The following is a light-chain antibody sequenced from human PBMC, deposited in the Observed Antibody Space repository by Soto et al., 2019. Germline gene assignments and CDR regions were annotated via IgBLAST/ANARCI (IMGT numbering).Light chain of an antibody. J-gene: IGLJ2*01. V-gene: IGLV2-14*01. Sequence: QSVLTQPASVSGSPGQSITISCTGTSSDVGGYNYVSWYQQHPGKAPKLMIYEVSNRPSGVYNRFSGSTSGNTSSLTISVLQAEDEDDYYCSSYTSSSTVVFGGGTKLTVL. CDR2: EVS. CDR1: SSDVGGYNY. CDR3: SSYTSSSTVV.